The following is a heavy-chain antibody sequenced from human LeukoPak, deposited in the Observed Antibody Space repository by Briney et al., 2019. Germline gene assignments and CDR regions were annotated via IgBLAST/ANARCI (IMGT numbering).Heavy chain of an antibody. Sequence: SETLSLTCAVSGGSISSGGYSWSWIRQPPGKGLEWIGYIYHSGSTYYNPSLKSRVTISVDRSKNQFSLKLSSVTAADTAVYYCARGDSSGWSPTLNYWGQGTLVTVSS. D-gene: IGHD6-19*01. CDR3: ARGDSSGWSPTLNY. CDR2: IYHSGST. CDR1: GGSISSGGYS. J-gene: IGHJ4*02. V-gene: IGHV4-30-2*01.